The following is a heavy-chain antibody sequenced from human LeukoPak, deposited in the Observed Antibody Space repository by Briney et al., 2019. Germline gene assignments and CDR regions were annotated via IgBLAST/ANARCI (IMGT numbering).Heavy chain of an antibody. CDR3: ARALTYYYDSSGNYVGPLDY. J-gene: IGHJ4*02. CDR1: GGSISSGSYY. CDR2: IYTSGST. D-gene: IGHD3-22*01. Sequence: SQTLSLTCTVSGGSISSGSYYWSWIRQPAGKGLEWIGRIYTSGSTNYNPSLKSRVTISVDTSKNQFSLKLSSVTAADTAVYYCARALTYYYDSSGNYVGPLDYWGQGTLVTVSS. V-gene: IGHV4-61*02.